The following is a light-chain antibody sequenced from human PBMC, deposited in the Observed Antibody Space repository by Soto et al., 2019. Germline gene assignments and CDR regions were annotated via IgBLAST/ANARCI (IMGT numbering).Light chain of an antibody. CDR3: QPYKSHRT. CDR2: DAS. Sequence: EIQRKESAYSLSASVGGRVTITCQASQDINNYLNWYQQKSGKAPNVLIYDASDLETGVPSRFSGIGSGTEFTLPISSLPPEDFATYYCQPYKSHRTFGQGTKVDIK. CDR1: QDINNY. V-gene: IGKV1-33*01. J-gene: IGKJ1*01.